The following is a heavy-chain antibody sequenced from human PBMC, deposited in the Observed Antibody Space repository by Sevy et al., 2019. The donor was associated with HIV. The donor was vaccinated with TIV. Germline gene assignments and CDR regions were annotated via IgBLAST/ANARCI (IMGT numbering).Heavy chain of an antibody. CDR1: GFTFSSYA. Sequence: GGSLRLSCAASGFTFSSYAMSWVRQAPGKGLEWVSAISGSGGSTYYADSVKGRFNISIDNSKNTLYLQMNSLRAEDTAVYYCAKDRDYYGSGRYGYYFDYWGQGTLVTVSS. CDR3: AKDRDYYGSGRYGYYFDY. CDR2: ISGSGGST. D-gene: IGHD3-10*01. V-gene: IGHV3-23*01. J-gene: IGHJ4*02.